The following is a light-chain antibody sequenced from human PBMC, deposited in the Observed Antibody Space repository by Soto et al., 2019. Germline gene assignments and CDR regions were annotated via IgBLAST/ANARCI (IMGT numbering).Light chain of an antibody. CDR1: QSISSW. CDR3: QQYNSYPRT. Sequence: DIQMTQSPSTLSASVGDRVTITCRASQSISSWLAWYQQKPGKAPKLLIYKASSLESGVPSRCSGSGSGTEFTLTISSLQPDYFATYYCQQYNSYPRTFGQGTKVEIK. V-gene: IGKV1-5*03. J-gene: IGKJ1*01. CDR2: KAS.